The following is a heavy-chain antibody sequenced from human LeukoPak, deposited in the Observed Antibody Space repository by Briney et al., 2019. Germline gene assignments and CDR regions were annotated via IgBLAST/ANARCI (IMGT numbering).Heavy chain of an antibody. CDR2: IIPVFTTT. J-gene: IGHJ4*02. D-gene: IGHD3-3*01. CDR1: GGPFSSYA. V-gene: IGHV1-69*05. Sequence: ASVKVSCKASGGPFSSYATSLVRQAPGQGLEWMGGIIPVFTTTHYAQKFQGRVTITTDESTRTAYMELSSLTSEDTAVYYCARGQGIFYYFDYWGQGTLVTVSS. CDR3: ARGQGIFYYFDY.